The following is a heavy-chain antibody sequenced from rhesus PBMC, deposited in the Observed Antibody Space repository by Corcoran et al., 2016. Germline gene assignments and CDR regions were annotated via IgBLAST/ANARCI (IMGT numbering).Heavy chain of an antibody. CDR3: ARGRWGTVDY. Sequence: QVQLQESGPGLVKPSETLSLTCAVSGGSISTGYYYWSWIRPPPGKGLEGIGYNNYSGIPDDNPTRKSRVTISRETSKNQFSRNLTAVTAADTAVYYCARGRWGTVDYWGQGVLVTVSS. CDR2: NNYSGIP. J-gene: IGHJ4*01. CDR1: GGSISTGYYY. V-gene: IGHV4-122*02. D-gene: IGHD1-44*01.